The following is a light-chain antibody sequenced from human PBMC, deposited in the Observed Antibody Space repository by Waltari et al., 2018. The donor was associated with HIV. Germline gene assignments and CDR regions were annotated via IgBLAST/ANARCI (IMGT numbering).Light chain of an antibody. CDR2: AAS. CDR1: QTINTN. Sequence: EIQMTQSPSSVSASVGDIVPITCRASQTINTNLAWYQHKPGIAPKLLIYAASSLQSGVPSRFSGSGSGTDFTLTINTLQPEDFATYYCQQANSFPLTFGGGTRVDIK. J-gene: IGKJ4*01. V-gene: IGKV1D-12*01. CDR3: QQANSFPLT.